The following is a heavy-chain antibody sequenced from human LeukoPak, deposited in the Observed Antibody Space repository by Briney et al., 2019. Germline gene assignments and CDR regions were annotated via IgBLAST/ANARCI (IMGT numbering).Heavy chain of an antibody. J-gene: IGHJ4*02. Sequence: GGSLKLSCAASGFTFSDYDMHWVRQASGRGPEWVGRIRSEANSYATTYAPSVKGRITISRDDSKNTSYLQMNTLKTEDTAVYYCIRRDFGEEWGQGTLVTVSS. CDR1: GFTFSDYD. V-gene: IGHV3-73*01. D-gene: IGHD3-3*01. CDR3: IRRDFGEE. CDR2: IRSEANSYAT.